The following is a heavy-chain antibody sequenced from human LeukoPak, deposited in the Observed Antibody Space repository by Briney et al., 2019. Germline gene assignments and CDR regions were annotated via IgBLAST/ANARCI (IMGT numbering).Heavy chain of an antibody. Sequence: ASVKVSRKASGYTFTGYYMHWVRQAPGQGLEWMGWINPNSGGTNYAQKFQGRVTMTRDTSISTAYMELSRLRSDDTAVYYCARDGYDSSGYYPYYFDYWGQGTLVTVSS. CDR1: GYTFTGYY. CDR2: INPNSGGT. CDR3: ARDGYDSSGYYPYYFDY. J-gene: IGHJ4*02. D-gene: IGHD3-22*01. V-gene: IGHV1-2*02.